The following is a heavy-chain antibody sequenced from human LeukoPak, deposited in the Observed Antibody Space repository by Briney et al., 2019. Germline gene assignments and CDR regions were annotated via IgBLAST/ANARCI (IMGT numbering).Heavy chain of an antibody. CDR2: IYYSGST. V-gene: IGHV4-59*02. J-gene: IGHJ4*02. Sequence: PSETLSLTCTVSGGSVSGYYWSWIRQPPGKGLEWIGYIYYSGSTTYNPSLKSRVTISVDTSKNKFSLKLSSVTAADTAVYYCARVPISTTARGYFDYWGQGTLVTVSS. D-gene: IGHD4-17*01. CDR3: ARVPISTTARGYFDY. CDR1: GGSVSGYY.